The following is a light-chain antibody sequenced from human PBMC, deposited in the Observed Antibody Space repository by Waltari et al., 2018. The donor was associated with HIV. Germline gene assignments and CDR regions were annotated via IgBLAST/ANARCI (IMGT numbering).Light chain of an antibody. V-gene: IGLV3-21*02. Sequence: SFVLTQPPSVSVAPGQTARITCGGNNIGDKTVHWYQQKPGQAPLLVVYDDSDRPSRIPERFSGSNSWNTATLTISRVEAGDEADYYCQVWDASSDHLVIFGGGTKLTVL. J-gene: IGLJ2*01. CDR2: DDS. CDR3: QVWDASSDHLVI. CDR1: NIGDKT.